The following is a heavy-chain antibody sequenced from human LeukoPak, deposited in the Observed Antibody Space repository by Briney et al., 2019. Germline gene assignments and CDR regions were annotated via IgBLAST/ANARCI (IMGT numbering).Heavy chain of an antibody. CDR3: AKDVAPDSGWDLDY. CDR1: GLTFSTYS. CDR2: IYNSGAKI. D-gene: IGHD6-19*01. Sequence: GGSLRLSCAVSGLTFSTYSMTWVRQGPGKGLEWVSSIYNSGAKILYADSVKGRFTISRDSSKNMLYLQMNSLRVEDTAVYYCAKDVAPDSGWDLDYWGQGTLVTVSS. J-gene: IGHJ4*02. V-gene: IGHV3-23*01.